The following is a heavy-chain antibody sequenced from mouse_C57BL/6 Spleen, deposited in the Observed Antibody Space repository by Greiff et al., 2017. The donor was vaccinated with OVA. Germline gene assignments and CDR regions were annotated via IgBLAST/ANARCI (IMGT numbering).Heavy chain of an antibody. CDR3: TRPYEDDPYYVDY. CDR1: GYTFTDYE. CDR2: IDPETGGT. D-gene: IGHD1-1*01. V-gene: IGHV1-15*01. J-gene: IGHJ2*01. Sequence: VQRVESGAELVRPGASVTLSCKASGYTFTDYEMHWVKQTPVHGLEWIGAIDPETGGTAYNQKFKGKAILTADKSSSTAYLELRSLTSEDSAVYYGTRPYEDDPYYVDYWGKGTTLTVSS.